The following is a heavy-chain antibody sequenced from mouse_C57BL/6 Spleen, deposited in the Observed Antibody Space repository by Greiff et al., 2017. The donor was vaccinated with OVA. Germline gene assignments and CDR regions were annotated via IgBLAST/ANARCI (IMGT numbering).Heavy chain of an antibody. V-gene: IGHV5-4*01. Sequence: EVQGVESGGGLVKPGGSLKLSCAASGFTFSSYAMSWVRQTPEKRLEWVATISDGGSYTYYPDNVKGRFTISRDNAKNNLYLQMSHLKSEDTAMYYCARDLYDYDGYYAMDYWGQGTSVTVSS. CDR2: ISDGGSYT. CDR3: ARDLYDYDGYYAMDY. J-gene: IGHJ4*01. CDR1: GFTFSSYA. D-gene: IGHD2-4*01.